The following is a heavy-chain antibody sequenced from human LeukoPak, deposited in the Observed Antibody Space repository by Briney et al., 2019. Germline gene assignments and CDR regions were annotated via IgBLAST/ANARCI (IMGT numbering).Heavy chain of an antibody. CDR2: ISYDGSNK. CDR3: AKGYGSGSYWNYFDY. Sequence: GGSLRLSCAASGFTFSSYGMYWVRQAPGKGLEWVAVISYDGSNKYYADSVKGRFTISRDNSKNTLYLQMNSLRAEDTAVYYCAKGYGSGSYWNYFDYWGRGTLVSVSS. J-gene: IGHJ4*02. CDR1: GFTFSSYG. D-gene: IGHD3-10*01. V-gene: IGHV3-30*18.